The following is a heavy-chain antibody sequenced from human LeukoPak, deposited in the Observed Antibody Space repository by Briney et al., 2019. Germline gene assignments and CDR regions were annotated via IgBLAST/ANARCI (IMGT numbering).Heavy chain of an antibody. CDR3: ARELHNYYDSSGYAVPDSGLDY. J-gene: IGHJ4*02. CDR2: ISYDGSNK. Sequence: GGSLRLSCAASGFSFSGYGMHWVRQAPGKGLEWVAVISYDGSNKYYADSVKGRFTISRDNSKNTLYLQMNSLRAEDTAVYYCARELHNYYDSSGYAVPDSGLDYWGQGTLVTVSS. CDR1: GFSFSGYG. D-gene: IGHD3-22*01. V-gene: IGHV3-30*03.